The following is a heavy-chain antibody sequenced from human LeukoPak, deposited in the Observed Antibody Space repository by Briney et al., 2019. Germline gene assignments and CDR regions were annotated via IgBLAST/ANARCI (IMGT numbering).Heavy chain of an antibody. J-gene: IGHJ4*02. Sequence: SVKVSCKASGGTFSSYAISWVRQAPGQGLEWMGRIIPIFGIANYAQKFQGRVTITADKSTSTAYMELSSLRSEDTAVYYCARGIAVAGTGDYWGQGTLVTVSS. D-gene: IGHD6-19*01. CDR2: IIPIFGIA. CDR3: ARGIAVAGTGDY. CDR1: GGTFSSYA. V-gene: IGHV1-69*04.